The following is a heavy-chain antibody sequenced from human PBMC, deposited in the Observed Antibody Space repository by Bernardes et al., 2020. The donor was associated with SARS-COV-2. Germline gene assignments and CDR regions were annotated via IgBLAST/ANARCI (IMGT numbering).Heavy chain of an antibody. CDR3: GCYPLGDSTLEGRVVVGASTMIDFPNPLQPLP. Sequence: ASVKVSCKASGYSFTTYLINWVRQAPGQGLEWMGWIAAYNGKTNYAENFQDRVSMTMDTATSTAYMELRSLRSDDTAVYFLGCYPLGDSTLEGRVVVGASTMIDFPNPLQPLPWG. J-gene: IGHJ5*02. D-gene: IGHD3-22*01. V-gene: IGHV1-18*04. CDR2: IAAYNGKT. CDR1: GYSFTTYL.